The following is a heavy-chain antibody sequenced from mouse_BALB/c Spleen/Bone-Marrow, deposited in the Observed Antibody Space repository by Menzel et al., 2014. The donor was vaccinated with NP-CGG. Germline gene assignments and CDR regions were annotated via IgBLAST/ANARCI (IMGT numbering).Heavy chain of an antibody. J-gene: IGHJ4*01. D-gene: IGHD2-1*01. CDR1: GFTFSSYT. CDR2: ISNGGGST. Sequence: EVKLMESGGGLVQPGGSLKLSCAASGFTFSSYTMSWVRQTPEKRLEWVAYISNGGGSTYYPDTVKGRFTISRDNAKNPPFPAMKRLKSEGTAMYFRARPHGNHLYYAMDYWGQGTSVTVSS. V-gene: IGHV5-12-2*01. CDR3: ARPHGNHLYYAMDY.